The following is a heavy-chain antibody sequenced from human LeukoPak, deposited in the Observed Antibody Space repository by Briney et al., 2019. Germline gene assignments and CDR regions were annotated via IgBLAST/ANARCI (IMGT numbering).Heavy chain of an antibody. D-gene: IGHD3-3*01. V-gene: IGHV3-23*01. CDR2: ISGSGGST. CDR3: ARATYDFWSGYYIYYFDY. J-gene: IGHJ4*02. CDR1: GFTFSSYA. Sequence: GGSLRLSCAASGFTFSSYAMSWVRQAPGKGLEWVSAISGSGGSTYYADSVKGRFTISRDNSKNTLYLQMNSLRAEDTAVYYCARATYDFWSGYYIYYFDYWGQGTLVTVSS.